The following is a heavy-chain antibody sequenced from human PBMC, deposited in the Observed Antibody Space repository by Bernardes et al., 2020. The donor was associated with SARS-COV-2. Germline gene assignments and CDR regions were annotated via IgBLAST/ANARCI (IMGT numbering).Heavy chain of an antibody. J-gene: IGHJ4*02. V-gene: IGHV3-48*02. D-gene: IGHD1-26*01. CDR1: GFTLSIIN. CDR3: ATTGSGHYFDY. Sequence: GGSLRLSCAPSGFTLSIINMNWVRQTPVKGLEWVAYISSSSGTIYYADSVKGRFTISRDNARNSLHLQMNSLRDEDTAIYYCATTGSGHYFDYWGQGTLVTGSS. CDR2: ISSSSGTI.